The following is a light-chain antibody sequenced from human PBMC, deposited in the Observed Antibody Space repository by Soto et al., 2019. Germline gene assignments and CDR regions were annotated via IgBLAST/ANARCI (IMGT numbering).Light chain of an antibody. J-gene: IGKJ4*01. CDR2: GAS. CDR3: QQYNNWPLT. V-gene: IGKV3-15*01. Sequence: ETMMTQSPATLSVSPGERATLSCRASQSVRTNLAWYQQEPGQAPRLLIYGASTRATGIPARFSGSGSGTEFTLTISSLQSEDFAVYYCQQYNNWPLTLGGGTKVDIK. CDR1: QSVRTN.